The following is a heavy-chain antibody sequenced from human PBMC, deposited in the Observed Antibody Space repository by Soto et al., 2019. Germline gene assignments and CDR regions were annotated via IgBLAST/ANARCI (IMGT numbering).Heavy chain of an antibody. D-gene: IGHD3-3*01. CDR3: ARGAITIFGVVITDAFDI. J-gene: IGHJ3*02. Sequence: ASVKVPCKASGYTFTSYDINWVRQATGQGLEWMGWMNPNSGNTGYAQKFQGRVTMTRNTSISTAYMELSSLRSEDTAVYYCARGAITIFGVVITDAFDIWGQGTMVTVSS. CDR1: GYTFTSYD. V-gene: IGHV1-8*01. CDR2: MNPNSGNT.